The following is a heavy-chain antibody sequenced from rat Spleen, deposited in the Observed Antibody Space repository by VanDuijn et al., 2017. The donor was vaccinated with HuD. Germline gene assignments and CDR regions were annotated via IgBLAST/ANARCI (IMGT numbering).Heavy chain of an antibody. CDR3: VRHDDY. J-gene: IGHJ2*01. CDR1: GLSFSNYD. V-gene: IGHV5-25*01. Sequence: EVQLVESGGGLVQPGRSLKLSCTASGLSFSNYDMAWVRQAPKKGLEWVASISSGGGGTYYRDSVKGRFTISKDDAENTLYLQMDSLRSEDTATYYCVRHDDYWGQGVMVTVSS. CDR2: ISSGGGGT.